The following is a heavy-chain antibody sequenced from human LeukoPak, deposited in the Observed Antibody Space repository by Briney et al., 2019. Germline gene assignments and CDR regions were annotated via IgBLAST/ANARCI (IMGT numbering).Heavy chain of an antibody. V-gene: IGHV3-11*01. J-gene: IGHJ5*02. D-gene: IGHD6-19*01. CDR1: GFTFSDYY. CDR2: ISSSGSTI. CDR3: AREYSSGWGNWFDP. Sequence: GGSLRLSCAASGFTFSDYYMSWIRQAPGRGLEWVSYISSSGSTIYYADSVKGRFTISRDNAKNSLYLRMNSLRAEDTAVYYCAREYSSGWGNWFDPWGQGTLVTVSS.